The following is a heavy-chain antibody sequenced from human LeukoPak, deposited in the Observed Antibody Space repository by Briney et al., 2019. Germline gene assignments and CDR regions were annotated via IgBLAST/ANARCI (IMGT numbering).Heavy chain of an antibody. V-gene: IGHV3-23*01. D-gene: IGHD3-22*01. Sequence: GGSLRLSCAASGFTFSSYAMSWVRQAPGKGLEWVSAISGSGGSTYYADSVKGRFTISRDNSKNTLYLQMNSLRAEDTAVYYCAKDLHAYYYDSSGYYYEPRYCFDYWGQGTLVTVSS. J-gene: IGHJ4*02. CDR1: GFTFSSYA. CDR3: AKDLHAYYYDSSGYYYEPRYCFDY. CDR2: ISGSGGST.